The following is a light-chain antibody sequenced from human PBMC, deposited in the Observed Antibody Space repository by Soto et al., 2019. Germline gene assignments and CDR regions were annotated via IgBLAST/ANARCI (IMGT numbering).Light chain of an antibody. V-gene: IGLV1-40*01. CDR1: SSNFGAGYD. J-gene: IGLJ1*01. CDR2: TNT. CDR3: QSYDSSLSRYV. Sequence: VLTQPPSVSGAPGQRVTISCPGGSSNFGAGYDVHWYQQLPGTAPKLLIYTNTNRPSGVPDRFSGSKSGTSASLAITGLQAEDEADYYCQSYDSSLSRYVFGAGTKVTVL.